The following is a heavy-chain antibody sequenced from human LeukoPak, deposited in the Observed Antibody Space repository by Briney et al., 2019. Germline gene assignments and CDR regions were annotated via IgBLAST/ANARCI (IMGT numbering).Heavy chain of an antibody. CDR1: GFTFTSSA. V-gene: IGHV1-58*01. CDR2: IVVGSGNT. Sequence: SVKVSCTASGFTFTSSAVQWVRQARGQRLEWIGWIVVGSGNTNYAQKFQERVTITRDMSTSTAYMELSSLRSEDTAVYYCAFMITFGGVIVDYWGQGTLVTVSS. D-gene: IGHD3-16*02. J-gene: IGHJ4*02. CDR3: AFMITFGGVIVDY.